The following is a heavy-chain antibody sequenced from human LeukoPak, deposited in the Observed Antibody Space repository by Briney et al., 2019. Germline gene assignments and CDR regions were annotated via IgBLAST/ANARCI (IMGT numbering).Heavy chain of an antibody. CDR2: LSHSGSS. Sequence: SETLSLTCTVSGYSISSGYYWDWIWQPPGKGLEWIGTLSHSGSSYYNPSLKSRVTISADTSKNQFSLKLNSVTAADTAVYYCAARKLGNDYWGQGTLVTVSS. CDR1: GYSISSGYY. CDR3: AARKLGNDY. V-gene: IGHV4-38-2*02. J-gene: IGHJ4*02. D-gene: IGHD7-27*01.